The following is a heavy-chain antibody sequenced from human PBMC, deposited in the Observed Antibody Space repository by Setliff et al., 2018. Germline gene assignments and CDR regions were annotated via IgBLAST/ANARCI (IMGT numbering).Heavy chain of an antibody. CDR1: GDSISSSNW. CDR2: IYHSGST. Sequence: NPSETLSLTCAVSGDSISSSNWWNWVRQPPGKGLEWIGEIYHSGSTKYNPSLKSRVTISVDKSKNQFSLKLSSVTAADTAVYYCARSSYSGSYLNVWGQGTTVTVSS. CDR3: ARSSYSGSYLNV. D-gene: IGHD1-26*01. J-gene: IGHJ6*02. V-gene: IGHV4-4*02.